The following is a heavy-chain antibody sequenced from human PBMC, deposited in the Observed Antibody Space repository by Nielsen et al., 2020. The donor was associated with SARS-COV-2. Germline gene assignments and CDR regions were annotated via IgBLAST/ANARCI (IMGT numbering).Heavy chain of an antibody. CDR1: GFSLTTTGVG. CDR2: IYWDDDK. D-gene: IGHD6-13*01. CDR3: ARRPSHSRSWYPPFDF. V-gene: IGHV2-5*02. J-gene: IGHJ4*02. Sequence: SGPTLVKPTQTLTLTCTFSGFSLTTTGVGVGWIRQPPGKALEWLALIYWDDDKRYRPSLKNRLTITKDISKNQVILTLADVDPVDTATYYCARRPSHSRSWYPPFDFWGQGTLVIVSS.